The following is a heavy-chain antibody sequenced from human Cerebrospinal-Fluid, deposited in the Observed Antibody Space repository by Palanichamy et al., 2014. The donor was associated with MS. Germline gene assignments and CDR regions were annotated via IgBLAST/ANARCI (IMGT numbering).Heavy chain of an antibody. CDR3: ARTYFYGSENRQEYDWFDP. V-gene: IGHV1-18*01. CDR2: ISTFNGKK. J-gene: IGHJ5*02. Sequence: QVQLVQSGGEVKKPGASVKVSCKTSGYSFSGYGISWVRQAPGQGLEWMGWISTFNGKKNSAQTLRGRLTMTTDTSTSTAYMELRNLRSDDTAVYYCARTYFYGSENRQEYDWFDPRGQGTLVTVSS. CDR1: GYSFSGYG. D-gene: IGHD4-17*01.